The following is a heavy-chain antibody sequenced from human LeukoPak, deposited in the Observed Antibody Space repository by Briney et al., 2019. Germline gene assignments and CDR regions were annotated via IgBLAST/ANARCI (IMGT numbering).Heavy chain of an antibody. J-gene: IGHJ4*02. CDR2: IYSGGST. CDR1: GLTVSSNY. V-gene: IGHV3-66*02. CDR3: ARGASMITFGGELDY. D-gene: IGHD3-16*01. Sequence: GGSLRLSCAASGLTVSSNYMSWVRQAPGKGLEWVSVIYSGGSTYYADSVKGRFTISRDNSKNTLYLQMNSLRAEDTAVYYCARGASMITFGGELDYWGQGTLVTVSS.